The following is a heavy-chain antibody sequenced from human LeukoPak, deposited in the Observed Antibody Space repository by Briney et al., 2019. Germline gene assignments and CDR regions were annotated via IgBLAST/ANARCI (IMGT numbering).Heavy chain of an antibody. Sequence: PSETLSLTCTVSGGSISSYCWSWIRQPPGKGLEWIGYIYYSGSTNYNPSLKSRVTISVDTSKNQFSLKLSSVTAADTAVYYCARLNFRDLDYWGQGTLVTVSS. V-gene: IGHV4-59*08. CDR2: IYYSGST. CDR1: GGSISSYC. J-gene: IGHJ4*02. CDR3: ARLNFRDLDY. D-gene: IGHD2/OR15-2a*01.